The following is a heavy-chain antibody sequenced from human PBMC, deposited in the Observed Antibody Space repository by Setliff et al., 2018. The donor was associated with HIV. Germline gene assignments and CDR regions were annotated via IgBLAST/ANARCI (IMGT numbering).Heavy chain of an antibody. CDR1: GFTFSSYG. Sequence: PGGSLRLSCAASGFTFSSYGMHWVRQAPGKGLEWVAVIWYDESNKFYADSVKDRFAISRDNSKKTLYLQMNSLRAEDTAVYYCAKDLSIAAAGSPFDYWGQGTLVTVSS. D-gene: IGHD6-13*01. V-gene: IGHV3-33*03. CDR3: AKDLSIAAAGSPFDY. J-gene: IGHJ4*02. CDR2: IWYDESNK.